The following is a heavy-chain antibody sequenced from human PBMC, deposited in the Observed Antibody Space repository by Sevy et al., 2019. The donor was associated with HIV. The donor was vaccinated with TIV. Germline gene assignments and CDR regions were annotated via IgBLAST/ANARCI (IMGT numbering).Heavy chain of an antibody. J-gene: IGHJ5*02. CDR2: ISAYNGNT. V-gene: IGHV1-18*01. CDR3: ARAVGYSRGWYIGNWFDP. Sequence: ASVKVSCKASGYTFTSYGISWVRQAPGQGLEWMGWISAYNGNTNYAQKLQGRVTMTTDTSTSTAYMELRSLRSDDTAVYYGARAVGYSRGWYIGNWFDPWGQGTLVTVSS. D-gene: IGHD6-19*01. CDR1: GYTFTSYG.